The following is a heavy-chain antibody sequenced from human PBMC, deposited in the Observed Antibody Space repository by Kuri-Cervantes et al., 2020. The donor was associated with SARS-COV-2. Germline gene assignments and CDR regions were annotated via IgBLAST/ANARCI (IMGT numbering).Heavy chain of an antibody. CDR2: ISAYNGST. Sequence: ASVKVSCKASGYTFTSYGISWVRQAPGQGLEWMGWISAYNGSTNYAQKLQGRVTMTTDTSTSTAYMELRSLRSDDTAVYYCARDDCSGGSCRDFDYWGQGTLVTVSS. D-gene: IGHD2-15*01. J-gene: IGHJ4*02. CDR1: GYTFTSYG. V-gene: IGHV1-18*01. CDR3: ARDDCSGGSCRDFDY.